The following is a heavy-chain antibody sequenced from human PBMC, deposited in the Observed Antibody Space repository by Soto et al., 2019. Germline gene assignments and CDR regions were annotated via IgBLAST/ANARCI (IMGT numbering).Heavy chain of an antibody. CDR1: GGTFSSYA. D-gene: IGHD4-17*01. CDR2: IIPIFGTA. V-gene: IGHV1-69*06. J-gene: IGHJ4*02. CDR3: ASTYGDYPRYYFDY. Sequence: SVKVSCKASGGTFSSYAISWVRQAPGQGLEWMGGIIPIFGTANYAQKFQGRVTITADKSTSTAYMELSSLRSEDTAVYYCASTYGDYPRYYFDYWGQGTPVTVSS.